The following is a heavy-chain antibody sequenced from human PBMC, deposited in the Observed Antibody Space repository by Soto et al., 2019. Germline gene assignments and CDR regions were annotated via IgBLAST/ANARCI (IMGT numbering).Heavy chain of an antibody. J-gene: IGHJ6*02. V-gene: IGHV1-69*12. Sequence: QVQLVQSGAEVKKPGSSVKVSCKASGGTFSSYAISWVRQAPGQGLEWMGGIISIFGTANYAQKFQGRVTITADESTSTAYMELSSLRSEDTAVYYCASQSAGVVIMGYYYGMDVWGQGTTVTVSS. CDR3: ASQSAGVVIMGYYYGMDV. D-gene: IGHD3-3*01. CDR2: IISIFGTA. CDR1: GGTFSSYA.